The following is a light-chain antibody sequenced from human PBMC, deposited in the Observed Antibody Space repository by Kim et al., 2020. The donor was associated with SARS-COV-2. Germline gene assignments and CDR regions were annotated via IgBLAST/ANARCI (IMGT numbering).Light chain of an antibody. CDR2: VHRDGSH. V-gene: IGLV4-69*01. J-gene: IGLJ3*02. CDR1: RGRSSYA. CDR3: QTWDTGLRV. Sequence: APVQLTCTLSRGRSSYAIAGHQQQPEKGRRFLMKVHRDGSHIKGDGIPARFSGATSGAERYLPISSLQSEDEADYYCQTWDTGLRVFGGRTQLTVL.